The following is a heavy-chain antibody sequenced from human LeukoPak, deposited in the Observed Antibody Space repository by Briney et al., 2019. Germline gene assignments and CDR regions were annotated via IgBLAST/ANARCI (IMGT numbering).Heavy chain of an antibody. CDR2: ISGYNGNT. CDR3: ARASQYSSSSH. Sequence: ASVKVSCKASGYSLTNFGISWVRQAPGQGLEWMGWISGYNGNTNYAQKLQGRVTMTTDTSTSTAYMELRSLRSDDTAVYYCARASQYSSSSHWGQGTLVTVSS. J-gene: IGHJ4*02. CDR1: GYSLTNFG. D-gene: IGHD6-13*01. V-gene: IGHV1-18*01.